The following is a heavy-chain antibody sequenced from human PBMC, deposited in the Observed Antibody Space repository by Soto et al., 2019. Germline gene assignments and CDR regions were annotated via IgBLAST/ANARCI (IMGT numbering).Heavy chain of an antibody. D-gene: IGHD3-16*02. V-gene: IGHV4-34*01. J-gene: IGHJ3*02. CDR3: ARKTQYYDYVWGSYRFDAFDI. CDR2: INHSGST. Sequence: QVQLQQWGAGLLKPSETLSLTCAVYGGSFSGYYWSWIRQPPGKGLEWIGEINHSGSTNYNPSLKSRVTISVDTSKKQFSLKLSSVTAADTAVYYCARKTQYYDYVWGSYRFDAFDIWGQGTMVTVSS. CDR1: GGSFSGYY.